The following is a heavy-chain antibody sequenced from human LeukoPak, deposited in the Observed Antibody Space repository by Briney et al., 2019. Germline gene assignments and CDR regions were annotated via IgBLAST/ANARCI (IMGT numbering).Heavy chain of an antibody. J-gene: IGHJ6*02. CDR3: AKLQSDGLRTYYGMDV. V-gene: IGHV3-23*01. CDR2: STGSGGTT. D-gene: IGHD4-17*01. CDR1: GFTFSTYA. Sequence: GGSLRLSCAASGFTFSTYAMTWVRQAPGKGLEWVSASTGSGGTTYYADSVMGRFTISRDNSKNTLYLQMISLRAEDTAEYYCAKLQSDGLRTYYGMDVWGQGTTVTVSS.